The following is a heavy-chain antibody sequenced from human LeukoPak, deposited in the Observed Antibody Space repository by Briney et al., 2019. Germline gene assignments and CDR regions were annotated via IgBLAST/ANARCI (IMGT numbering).Heavy chain of an antibody. CDR2: INPSGGST. CDR3: ARGIGSRIVVVTGQDAFDI. J-gene: IGHJ3*02. V-gene: IGHV1-46*01. CDR1: GYTFTSYY. D-gene: IGHD2-21*02. Sequence: ASVKVSCKASGYTFTSYYMHWVRQAPGQGLEWMGIINPSGGSTSYAQKFQGRVTMTRDTSTSTVYMELSSLRSEDTAVYYCARGIGSRIVVVTGQDAFDIWGQGTMVTVSS.